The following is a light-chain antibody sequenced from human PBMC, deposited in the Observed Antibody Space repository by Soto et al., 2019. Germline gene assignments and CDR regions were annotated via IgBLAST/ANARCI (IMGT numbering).Light chain of an antibody. CDR2: KTS. V-gene: IGKV1-5*03. J-gene: IGKJ1*01. CDR3: QHWDDYSWT. Sequence: DIHMTQSPSTLSASVGDRVTITCRASQSIRIWLAWYQQKPGKAPNLLIYKTSSLETGVPSRFSGSGFGTEVTLTISSLQPDDFATYYCQHWDDYSWTFGQGTKVEVK. CDR1: QSIRIW.